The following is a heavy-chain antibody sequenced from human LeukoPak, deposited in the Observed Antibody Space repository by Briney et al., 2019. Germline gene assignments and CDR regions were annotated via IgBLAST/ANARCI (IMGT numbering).Heavy chain of an antibody. CDR3: AGYRYLRPIDY. J-gene: IGHJ4*02. D-gene: IGHD3-16*02. CDR1: GASISSSNW. Sequence: PSEALSLTCAVSGASISSSNWWSWVRQPPGKGLEWIGEVYHSGSTNYNPSVQSRVTISVDSSKKQFSLKLTSVTAADTAVYYCAGYRYLRPIDYWGQGTLVAVPS. V-gene: IGHV4-4*02. CDR2: VYHSGST.